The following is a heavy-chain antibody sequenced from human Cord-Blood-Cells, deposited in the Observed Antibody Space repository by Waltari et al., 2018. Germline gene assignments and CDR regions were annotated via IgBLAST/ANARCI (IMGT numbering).Heavy chain of an antibody. CDR3: AREIAAVSFDY. CDR2: IWYDGSNK. D-gene: IGHD6-13*01. Sequence: RSLRLSRPASGFTFSSYGMHWVRQAPGTGLEWVAVIWYDGSNKYYADSVKGRFTISRDNSKNTLDLQMNSLRAEDTAVYYCAREIAAVSFDYWGQGTLVTVSS. V-gene: IGHV3-33*01. CDR1: GFTFSSYG. J-gene: IGHJ4*02.